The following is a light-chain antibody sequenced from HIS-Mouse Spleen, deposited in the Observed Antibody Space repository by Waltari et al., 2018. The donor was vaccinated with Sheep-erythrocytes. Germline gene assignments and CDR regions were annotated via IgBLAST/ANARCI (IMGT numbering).Light chain of an antibody. Sequence: QSALTQPRSVSGSPGQSATIPCTGTISAVGGYNHVPWYQQHPGKAPKLMIYDVSKRPSGVPDRFSGSKSGNTASLTISGLQAEDEADYYCCSYAGSYNYVFGTGTKVTVL. J-gene: IGLJ1*01. CDR1: ISAVGGYNH. V-gene: IGLV2-11*01. CDR2: DVS. CDR3: CSYAGSYNYV.